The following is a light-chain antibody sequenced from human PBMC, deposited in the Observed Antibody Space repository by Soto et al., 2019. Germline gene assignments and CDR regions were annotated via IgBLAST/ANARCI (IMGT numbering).Light chain of an antibody. V-gene: IGKV3-15*01. Sequence: EIVMTQSPATLSVSPGERATLSCRASQSVTSNLAWYQQKPGHAPRLLIYGASTRATGIPARFSGSGSGTEFTLTISSLQSEDFAVYCCHQYNNWPPTFGQGTRVDI. CDR1: QSVTSN. CDR3: HQYNNWPPT. J-gene: IGKJ1*01. CDR2: GAS.